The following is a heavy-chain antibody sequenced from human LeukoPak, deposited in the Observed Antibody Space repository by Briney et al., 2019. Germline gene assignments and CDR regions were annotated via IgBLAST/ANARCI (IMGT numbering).Heavy chain of an antibody. CDR2: IYSGGST. D-gene: IGHD3-9*01. Sequence: GGSLRLSCAASGFTVSGNYMSWVRQAPGKGLEWVSVIYSGGSTYYADSVKGRFTISRDNSKNTLYLQMNSLRAEDTAVYYCAREYYDILTGYYNHYWGQGTLVTVSS. CDR1: GFTVSGNY. V-gene: IGHV3-53*01. CDR3: AREYYDILTGYYNHY. J-gene: IGHJ4*02.